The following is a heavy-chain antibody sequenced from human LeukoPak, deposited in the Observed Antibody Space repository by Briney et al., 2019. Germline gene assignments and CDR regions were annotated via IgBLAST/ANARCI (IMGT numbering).Heavy chain of an antibody. Sequence: VASVKVSCKASGYTFIGYYIHWVRRAPGQGLEWMGWINPNSGGTNYAQKFQGRVTMTRDTSITTAYMELSRLRSDDTAVYYCAREGYYGSGSYYNRSPFDYWGQGTLVTVSS. CDR3: AREGYYGSGSYYNRSPFDY. CDR2: INPNSGGT. V-gene: IGHV1-2*02. CDR1: GYTFIGYY. J-gene: IGHJ4*02. D-gene: IGHD3-10*01.